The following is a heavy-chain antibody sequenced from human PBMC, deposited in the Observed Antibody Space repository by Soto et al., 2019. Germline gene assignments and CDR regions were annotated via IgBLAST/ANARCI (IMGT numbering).Heavy chain of an antibody. D-gene: IGHD1-26*01. CDR1: GFPFSSYW. CDR3: ARLGIVGAPNAFDI. Sequence: PGGSLRLSCAASGFPFSSYWMSWVRQAPGKGLEWVANIKQDGSEKYYVDSVKGRFTISRDNAKNSLYLQMNSLRAEDTAVYYCARLGIVGAPNAFDIWGQGTMVTVSS. CDR2: IKQDGSEK. V-gene: IGHV3-7*05. J-gene: IGHJ3*02.